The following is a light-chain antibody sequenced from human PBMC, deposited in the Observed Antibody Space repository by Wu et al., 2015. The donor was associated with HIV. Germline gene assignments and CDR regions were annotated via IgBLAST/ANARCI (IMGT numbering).Light chain of an antibody. CDR1: QSLKSLY. J-gene: IGKJ4*01. V-gene: IGKV3-20*01. Sequence: IVLTQSPGTLSLSPGDRATLSCRASQSLKSLYLAWYQQKPGQAPKLLISAASTRATGIPDRFSGSGSGTDFTLTISRLDPEDSAVYYCQQYGNFPLTFGGGTKVEIK. CDR2: AAS. CDR3: QQYGNFPLT.